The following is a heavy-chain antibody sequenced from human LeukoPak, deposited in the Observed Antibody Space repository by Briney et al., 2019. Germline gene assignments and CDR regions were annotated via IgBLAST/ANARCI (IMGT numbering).Heavy chain of an antibody. J-gene: IGHJ3*02. Sequence: GGSLRLSCAASGFTFSSYWMHWVRQAPGKGLVWVSRINGDGSSTSYADSVKGRFTISRDNAKNTLYLQMNSLRAEDTAVYYCARVNWELRDAFDIWGQGTMVTVSS. CDR1: GFTFSSYW. V-gene: IGHV3-74*01. CDR2: INGDGSST. D-gene: IGHD1-26*01. CDR3: ARVNWELRDAFDI.